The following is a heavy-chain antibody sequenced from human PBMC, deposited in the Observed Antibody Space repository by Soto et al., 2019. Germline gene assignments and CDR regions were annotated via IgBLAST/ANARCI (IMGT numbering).Heavy chain of an antibody. CDR2: ISGSGGRT. D-gene: IGHD2-2*01. V-gene: IGHV3-23*01. CDR3: AKEVVVEAAGRSHYYYYGLDV. Sequence: EVQLLESGGGLVQPGGSLRLSCAASGFTFSIYAMTWVRQAPGKGLEWVSVISGSGGRTYYADSVKGRFTVSRDNSKNTLYLQMNSLRAEDTAPYYCAKEVVVEAAGRSHYYYYGLDVWGQGTTVTVSS. CDR1: GFTFSIYA. J-gene: IGHJ6*02.